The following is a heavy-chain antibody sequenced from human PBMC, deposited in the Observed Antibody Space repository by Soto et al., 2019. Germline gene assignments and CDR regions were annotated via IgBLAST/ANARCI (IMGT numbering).Heavy chain of an antibody. CDR1: GFTFSDSF. D-gene: IGHD5-12*01. Sequence: QVQLVESGGCLVKPGGSLRLSCAASGFTFSDSFMTWIRQAPGKGLEWVSYISTSGSTIHYADSVKGRFTISRDNAKNSLYLQMNSLRAEDTALYYCAREGDSGYAFDSWGQGTLVTVSS. CDR3: AREGDSGYAFDS. V-gene: IGHV3-11*01. J-gene: IGHJ4*02. CDR2: ISTSGSTI.